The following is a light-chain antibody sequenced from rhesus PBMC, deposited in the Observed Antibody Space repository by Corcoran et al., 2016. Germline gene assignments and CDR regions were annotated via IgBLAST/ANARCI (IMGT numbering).Light chain of an antibody. CDR2: GAS. CDR1: QSVSSY. J-gene: IGKJ2*01. Sequence: QVILTQSPATLSLSPGERATLSCRASQSVSSYLAWYQQKPGQAPRLLIYGASSRPPGLPDRFRGSGCGTDFTLIISSLEPEDVGVYHCYQHSSGYSFGQGTKVEIK. CDR3: YQHSSGYS. V-gene: IGKV3-10*01.